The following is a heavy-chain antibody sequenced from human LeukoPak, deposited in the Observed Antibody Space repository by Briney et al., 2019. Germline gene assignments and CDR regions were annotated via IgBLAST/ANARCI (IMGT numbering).Heavy chain of an antibody. Sequence: SETLSLTCTVSGGSISSSSYYWGWIRQPPGKGLEWIGSIYYSGSTYYNPSLKSRVTISVDTSKNQFSLKLSSVTAADTAVYYCARDRRSKSSGWRNFDYWGQGTLVTVSS. CDR3: ARDRRSKSSGWRNFDY. CDR1: GGSISSSSYY. V-gene: IGHV4-39*07. CDR2: IYYSGST. D-gene: IGHD6-19*01. J-gene: IGHJ4*02.